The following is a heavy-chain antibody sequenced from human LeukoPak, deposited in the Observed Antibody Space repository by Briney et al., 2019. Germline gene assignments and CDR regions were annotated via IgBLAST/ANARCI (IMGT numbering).Heavy chain of an antibody. Sequence: VESLRLSCAASGFSFSSYAMSWVRQAPGKGLEWVSTIIGSGGSTHYVDSVKGRFTISRDNSKLTLYLQLNSLRADDTAVYYCGRRPVNGVTAYCYFDLWGRGTLVTVSS. CDR2: IIGSGGST. CDR3: GRRPVNGVTAYCYFDL. D-gene: IGHD2-21*02. CDR1: GFSFSSYA. V-gene: IGHV3-23*01. J-gene: IGHJ2*01.